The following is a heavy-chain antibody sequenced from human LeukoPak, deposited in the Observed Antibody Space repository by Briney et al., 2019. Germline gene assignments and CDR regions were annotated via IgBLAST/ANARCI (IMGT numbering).Heavy chain of an antibody. Sequence: WGSLRLSCAASGFTFSSFPMSWVRQAPGKGLEWVSVISGGGVSTYYADSVKGRFTISRDNSKNTLYLQMNSLRAEDTAVYYCAKWATYCTNGVCYYFDYWGQGTLVTVSS. D-gene: IGHD2-8*01. J-gene: IGHJ4*02. CDR2: ISGGGVST. V-gene: IGHV3-23*01. CDR3: AKWATYCTNGVCYYFDY. CDR1: GFTFSSFP.